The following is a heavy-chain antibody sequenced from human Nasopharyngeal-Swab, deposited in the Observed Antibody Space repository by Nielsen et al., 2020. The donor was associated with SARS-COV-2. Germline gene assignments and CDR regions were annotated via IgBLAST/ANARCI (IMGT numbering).Heavy chain of an antibody. J-gene: IGHJ4*02. D-gene: IGHD1-26*01. V-gene: IGHV3-30*18. CDR3: ANSGVRGDSGGYSFGY. Sequence: GRSLRPSCAPSGSTSSSYGSHWARQAPGKGLEWVAVISYDGSNNYYADSVKGRLTISRDNAKNQLYLQMNSLKAEDTAVYYCANSGVRGDSGGYSFGYWGQGTLVTVSS. CDR1: GSTSSSYG. CDR2: ISYDGSNN.